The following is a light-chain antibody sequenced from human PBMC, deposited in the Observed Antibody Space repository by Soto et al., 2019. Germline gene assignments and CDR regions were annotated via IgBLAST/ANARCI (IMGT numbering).Light chain of an antibody. J-gene: IGKJ4*01. CDR1: QGVGST. CDR2: DAY. CDR3: QHYKTWPLA. V-gene: IGKV3-15*01. Sequence: EIIMTQPPATLSVSPGERVTLSCRASQGVGSTLAWYRQQPGQAPRLLIYDAYIRASGVPARFSGSGSGTEFTLTISGLQSEDFAVYFCQHYKTWPLAFGGGTKV.